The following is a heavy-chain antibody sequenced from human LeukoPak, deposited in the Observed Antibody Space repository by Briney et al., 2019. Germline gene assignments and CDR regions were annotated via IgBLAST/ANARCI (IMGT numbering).Heavy chain of an antibody. J-gene: IGHJ6*03. D-gene: IGHD3-22*01. V-gene: IGHV3-23*01. CDR2: ISGSGGST. CDR3: AKGTYAYYYDSSGYYGYYYYYYYMDV. CDR1: GFTFSSYG. Sequence: GGSLRLSCAASGFTFSSYGMSWVRQAPGKGLEWVSAISGSGGSTYYADSVKGRFTISRDNSKNTLYLQMNSLRAEDTAVYYCAKGTYAYYYDSSGYYGYYYYYYYMDVWGKGTTVTVSS.